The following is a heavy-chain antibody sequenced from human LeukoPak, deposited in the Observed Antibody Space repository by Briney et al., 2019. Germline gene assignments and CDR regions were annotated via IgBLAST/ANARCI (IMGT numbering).Heavy chain of an antibody. CDR2: ISSSSSHT. Sequence: GGSLRLSCAASGFTFSSHSMNWVRQAPGKGLEWVSSISSSSSHTYYADSVKGRFAISRDNAKNSLYLQMNSLRVEDTAVYYCASRDFWSGSPILDWGQGTLVTVSS. V-gene: IGHV3-21*01. J-gene: IGHJ4*02. CDR3: ASRDFWSGSPILD. CDR1: GFTFSSHS. D-gene: IGHD3-3*01.